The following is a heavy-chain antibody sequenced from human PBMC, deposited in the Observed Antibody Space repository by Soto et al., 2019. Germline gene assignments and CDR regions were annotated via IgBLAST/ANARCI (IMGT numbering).Heavy chain of an antibody. Sequence: EVQLLESGGGLVQPGGSLRLSCAASGFTFSTYAMRWVRQAPGKGLEWVSSITGGGGRCTYYGDSVKGRFTITRDDSKDTLYLQMESLRADDTAVYYCAKCNHHSGGSNGGMDDWCQGTTVTVSS. CDR1: GFTFSTYA. CDR3: AKCNHHSGGSNGGMDD. CDR2: ITGGGGRCT. V-gene: IGHV3-23*01. D-gene: IGHD3-10*01. J-gene: IGHJ6*02.